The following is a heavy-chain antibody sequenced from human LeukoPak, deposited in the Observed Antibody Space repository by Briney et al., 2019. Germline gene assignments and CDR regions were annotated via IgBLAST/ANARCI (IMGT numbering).Heavy chain of an antibody. Sequence: ASVKVSRKASGYTFTSYGISWVRQAPGQGLEWMGWISGYNGNTKYAQKIQGRVTMTTDTATSTAYMELRSQRSDDTAVYYCASIPESHCSSTSCYHLYGMDVWGQGTTVTVSS. V-gene: IGHV1-18*01. CDR1: GYTFTSYG. D-gene: IGHD2-2*01. CDR2: ISGYNGNT. J-gene: IGHJ6*02. CDR3: ASIPESHCSSTSCYHLYGMDV.